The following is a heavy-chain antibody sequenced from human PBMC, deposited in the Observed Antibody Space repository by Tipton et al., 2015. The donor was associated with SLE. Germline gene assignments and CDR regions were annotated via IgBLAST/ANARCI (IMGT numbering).Heavy chain of an antibody. CDR1: GDSVSSNSAA. J-gene: IGHJ3*02. D-gene: IGHD1-1*01. CDR3: AMLGPTGDLVDAFDI. CDR2: TYYRSKWSN. Sequence: QLVQSGAEVKPSQTLSLTCAISGDSVSSNSAAWNWIRQSPSRGLEWLGGTYYRSKWSNDYAVSVKSRITINPDTSKNQFSLQVSSVTPEDAAVYYYAMLGPTGDLVDAFDIWYQGTMVTVSS. V-gene: IGHV6-1*01.